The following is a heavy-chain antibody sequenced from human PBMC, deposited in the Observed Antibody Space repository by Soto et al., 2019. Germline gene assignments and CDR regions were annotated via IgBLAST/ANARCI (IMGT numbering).Heavy chain of an antibody. J-gene: IGHJ3*02. CDR3: GRDAGGRGDGAFDI. V-gene: IGHV4-34*01. CDR1: GGSFSGYY. D-gene: IGHD3-16*01. Sequence: PSETLSLTCSVYGGSFSGYYWSWIRQPPGKGLEWIGEINHSGSTNYNPSLKSRVTISEDTSKNQFSLKLSSVTAADTAVYYCGRDAGGRGDGAFDIWGQGTMVTVSS. CDR2: INHSGST.